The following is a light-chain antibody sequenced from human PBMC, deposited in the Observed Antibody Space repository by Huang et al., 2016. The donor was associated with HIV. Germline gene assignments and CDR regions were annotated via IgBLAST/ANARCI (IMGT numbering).Light chain of an antibody. J-gene: IGKJ2*01. CDR3: QQPGS. CDR1: QSVGGY. Sequence: EIVLTQSPATLSLSPGERATLSCRASQSVGGYLAWYQQKPGLAPRLRIYDTSTRATGIPGRFSGSGSETDFTRTISSLEAEDFAVYYCQQPGSFGQGTKVDIK. V-gene: IGKV3-11*01. CDR2: DTS.